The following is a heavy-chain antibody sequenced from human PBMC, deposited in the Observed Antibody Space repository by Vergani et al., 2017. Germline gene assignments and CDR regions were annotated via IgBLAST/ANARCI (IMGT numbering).Heavy chain of an antibody. CDR3: VRELGASLGAYFDY. Sequence: QLQESGPGLVKPSQTLSLTCTVSGASISGGGYYWSWIRQPAGKGLEWIGRIYSRGTEYNPSLKSRVAVSINTSKSQFSLKLTSVTAADAAMYYCVRELGASLGAYFDYWGQGALVSVSS. J-gene: IGHJ4*02. CDR2: IYSRGT. V-gene: IGHV4-61*02. D-gene: IGHD1-26*01. CDR1: GASISGGGYY.